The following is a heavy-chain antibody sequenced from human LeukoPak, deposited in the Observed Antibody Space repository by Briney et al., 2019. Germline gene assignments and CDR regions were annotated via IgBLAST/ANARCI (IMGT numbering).Heavy chain of an antibody. V-gene: IGHV4-34*01. CDR1: GGSFSGYH. CDR2: INHSGST. Sequence: SETLSLTCAVYGGSFSGYHWSWIRQPPGKGLEWIGEINHSGSTNYNPSLKSRVTISVDTSKNQFSLKLSSVTAADTAVYYCARGVPAAHLDYWGQGTLVTVSS. D-gene: IGHD2-2*01. CDR3: ARGVPAAHLDY. J-gene: IGHJ4*02.